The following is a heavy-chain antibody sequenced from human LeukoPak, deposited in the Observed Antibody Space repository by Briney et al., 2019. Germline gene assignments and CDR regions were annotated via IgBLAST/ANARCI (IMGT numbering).Heavy chain of an antibody. CDR2: INYRGST. Sequence: PSETLSLTCTVSGGSISSGSYFWIWIRQPPGMGLEWLGSINYRGSTYYNPPLKTRVTISVDTSKNQFSLKLSSVTAADTALYYCARQIAVAGEWAFDIWGQGTMVTVSS. CDR1: GGSISSGSYF. CDR3: ARQIAVAGEWAFDI. J-gene: IGHJ3*02. D-gene: IGHD6-19*01. V-gene: IGHV4-39*01.